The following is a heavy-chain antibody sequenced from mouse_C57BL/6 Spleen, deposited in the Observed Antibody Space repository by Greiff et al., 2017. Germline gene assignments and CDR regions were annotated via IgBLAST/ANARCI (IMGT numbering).Heavy chain of an antibody. CDR2: IYPGSGST. V-gene: IGHV1-55*01. Sequence: VQLQQSGAELVKPGASVKMSCKASGYTFTSYWITWVKQRPGQGLEWIGDIYPGSGSTNYNEKFKSKATLTVDTSSRTAYMQLSSLTSEDSAVYYCAAYYSKGGYFDYWGQGTTLTVSS. J-gene: IGHJ2*01. D-gene: IGHD2-5*01. CDR3: AAYYSKGGYFDY. CDR1: GYTFTSYW.